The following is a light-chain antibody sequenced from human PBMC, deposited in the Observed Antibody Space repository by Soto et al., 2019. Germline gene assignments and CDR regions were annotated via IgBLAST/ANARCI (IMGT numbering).Light chain of an antibody. CDR3: QQYNSYS. CDR2: HAS. J-gene: IGKJ1*01. V-gene: IGKV1-5*01. Sequence: DIQNTQSPSNLPGTVGERGTNNCRASQSISNWLAWYQQKPGTAPKVLIYHASNLQSGVPSRFSGSGSGTEFTLTISSLQPDDFATYYCQQYNSYSFGQGTKVDI. CDR1: QSISNW.